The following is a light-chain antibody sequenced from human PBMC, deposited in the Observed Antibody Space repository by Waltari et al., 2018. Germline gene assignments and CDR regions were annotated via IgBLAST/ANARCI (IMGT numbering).Light chain of an antibody. J-gene: IGLJ1*01. V-gene: IGLV2-11*01. CDR2: DVS. CDR3: CSYAGSYTRV. CDR1: SSDVGGSNY. Sequence: QSALTQPRSVSGSPGQSVTISCTGTSSDVGGSNYVSWYQQHPGKAPKLMMYDVSKRPSGVPDRFSGSKSGYAASRTISGLQAEDEADYYCCSYAGSYTRVFGTGTKVTFL.